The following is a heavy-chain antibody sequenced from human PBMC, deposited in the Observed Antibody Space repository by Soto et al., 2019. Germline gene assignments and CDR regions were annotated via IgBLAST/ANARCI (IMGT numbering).Heavy chain of an antibody. CDR3: AKGPYYDILTGPLFDY. CDR1: GFTFSSYA. Sequence: PGGSLRLSCAASGFTFSSYAMSWVRQAPGKGLEWVSAISGSGGSTYYADSVKGRFTISRDNSKNTLYLQMNSLRAEDTAVYYCAKGPYYDILTGPLFDYWGQGTLVTVSS. D-gene: IGHD3-9*01. CDR2: ISGSGGST. V-gene: IGHV3-23*01. J-gene: IGHJ4*02.